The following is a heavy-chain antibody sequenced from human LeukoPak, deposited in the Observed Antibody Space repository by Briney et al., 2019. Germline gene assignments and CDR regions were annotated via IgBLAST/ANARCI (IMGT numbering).Heavy chain of an antibody. CDR3: ARGTAANFDY. Sequence: SETLSLTCSVSGDDISSSNWWTWVRQPPQKGLEWIGEVYHSGSTNYNPSLKSRIYMSVDKSQNRFSLRLTSVTAADTAVYYCARGTAANFDYWGQGTLVTVSS. CDR2: VYHSGST. CDR1: GDDISSSNW. V-gene: IGHV4-4*02. J-gene: IGHJ4*02. D-gene: IGHD2-2*01.